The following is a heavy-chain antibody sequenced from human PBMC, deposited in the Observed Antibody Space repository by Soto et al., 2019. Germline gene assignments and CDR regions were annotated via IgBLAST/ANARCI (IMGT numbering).Heavy chain of an antibody. CDR2: INPNSGGT. Sequence: ASVKVSSNASGFTFTCYYMHWLRQAPGQGLEWMGWINPNSGGTNYAQKFQGWVTMTRDTSISTAYMELSRLRSDDTAVYYCARDCITMVRGVPPYGMDVWGQGTTVTVSS. CDR3: ARDCITMVRGVPPYGMDV. J-gene: IGHJ6*02. V-gene: IGHV1-2*04. CDR1: GFTFTCYY. D-gene: IGHD3-10*01.